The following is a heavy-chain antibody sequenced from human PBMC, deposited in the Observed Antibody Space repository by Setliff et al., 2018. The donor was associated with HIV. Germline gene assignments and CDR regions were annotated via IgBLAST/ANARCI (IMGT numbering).Heavy chain of an antibody. V-gene: IGHV4-39*01. CDR1: GGIISSDSFF. CDR3: ARQVKYSSSPLHFDS. Sequence: SETLSLTCTVSGGIISSDSFFWSWIRQPPGKGLEWIGSIYYGGIIDYNPSLKSRVTISVDTPKNQFSLRLDSVTAADTAIHYCARQVKYSSSPLHFDSWGQGTLVTVSS. J-gene: IGHJ4*02. CDR2: IYYGGII. D-gene: IGHD6-13*01.